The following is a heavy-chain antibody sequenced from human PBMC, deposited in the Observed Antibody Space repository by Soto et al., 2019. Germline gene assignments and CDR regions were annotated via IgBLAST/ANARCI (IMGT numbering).Heavy chain of an antibody. CDR1: GFTFSSYG. V-gene: IGHV3-33*01. CDR2: IWYDGSNK. CDR3: ARDMRPGVWAPLGY. D-gene: IGHD6-13*01. J-gene: IGHJ4*02. Sequence: PGGSLRLSCAASGFTFSSYGMHWVRQAPGKGLEWVAVIWYDGSNKYYADSVKGRFTISRDNSKNTLYLQMNSLRAEDTAVYYCARDMRPGVWAPLGYWGQGTLVTVSS.